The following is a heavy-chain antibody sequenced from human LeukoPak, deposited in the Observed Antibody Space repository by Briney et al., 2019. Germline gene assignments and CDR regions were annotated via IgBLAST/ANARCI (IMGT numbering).Heavy chain of an antibody. D-gene: IGHD3-10*01. Sequence: GASVKVSCKASGGTFSSYAISWVRQAPGQGLEWMGRIIPILGIANYAQKFQGRVTITADKSTSTAYMELSSLRSEDTAVYYCARDEFYGSGSCEHEWVYYWGQGTLVTVSS. CDR1: GGTFSSYA. V-gene: IGHV1-69*04. J-gene: IGHJ4*02. CDR3: ARDEFYGSGSCEHEWVYY. CDR2: IIPILGIA.